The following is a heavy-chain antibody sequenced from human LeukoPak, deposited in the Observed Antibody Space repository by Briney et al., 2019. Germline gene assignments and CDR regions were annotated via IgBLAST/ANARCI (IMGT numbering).Heavy chain of an antibody. Sequence: GASVKVSCKASGYTFTGYYMHWVRQAPGQGLEWMRWINPNSGGTNYAQKFQGRVTMTRDTSISTAYMDLSRLRSDDTAVYYCARGSIVGATFDYFDYWGQGTLVTVSS. J-gene: IGHJ4*02. V-gene: IGHV1-2*02. CDR2: INPNSGGT. CDR3: ARGSIVGATFDYFDY. D-gene: IGHD1-26*01. CDR1: GYTFTGYY.